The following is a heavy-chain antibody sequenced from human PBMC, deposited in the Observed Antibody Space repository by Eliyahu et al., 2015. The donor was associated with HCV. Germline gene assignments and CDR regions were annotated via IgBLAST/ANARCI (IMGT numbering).Heavy chain of an antibody. Sequence: EVQLVESGGGLVQPGRSXRLSCTGSGFTFGDYTMSWFRQAPGKGLEWVGFIRSKAYGGTTEYAASVRTRFTISRDDSKTIAYLHMNSLKTEDTAMYFCTRDFVRGWDYFDYWGQGTLVTVSS. J-gene: IGHJ4*02. CDR3: TRDFVRGWDYFDY. V-gene: IGHV3-49*03. CDR2: IRSKAYGGTT. CDR1: GFTFGDYT. D-gene: IGHD3-22*01.